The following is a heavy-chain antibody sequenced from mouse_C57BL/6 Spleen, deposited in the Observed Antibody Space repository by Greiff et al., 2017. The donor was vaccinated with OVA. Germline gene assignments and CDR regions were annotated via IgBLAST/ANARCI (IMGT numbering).Heavy chain of an antibody. V-gene: IGHV1-18*01. CDR2: IYPNNGGT. Sequence: EVQLQQSGPELVKPGASVKISCKASGYTFTGYTMAWVKQSHGKSLEWIGDIYPNNGGTIYNQKFKGKATLTVDKSASTAYMERRSLTSEDSAVYYWTREREAYFDYWGQGTTLTVSA. CDR3: TREREAYFDY. J-gene: IGHJ2*01. CDR1: GYTFTGYT.